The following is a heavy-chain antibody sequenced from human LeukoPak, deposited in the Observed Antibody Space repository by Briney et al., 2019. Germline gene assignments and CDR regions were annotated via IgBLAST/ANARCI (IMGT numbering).Heavy chain of an antibody. CDR3: AREDGDAFDI. V-gene: IGHV3-48*03. Sequence: PGGSLRLSCIASGFTFSSYEMDWVRRAPEKGLEWVSYIGSSGGSRYYADSVKGRFTTSRDNAKNSLYLQMNSLRAEDTAVYYCAREDGDAFDIWGQGTMVT. CDR1: GFTFSSYE. J-gene: IGHJ3*02. D-gene: IGHD5-24*01. CDR2: IGSSGGSR.